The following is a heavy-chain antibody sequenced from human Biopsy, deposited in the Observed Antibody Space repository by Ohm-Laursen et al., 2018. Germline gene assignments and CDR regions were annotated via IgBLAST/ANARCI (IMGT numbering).Heavy chain of an antibody. Sequence: SQRLSLTWAVFGEALRDYQWGWSGRPPGKGLEWIGQINQAGTTNYNPSLKSRVSISADASKYEFSLRLTSVTAADTAVYLCGNEVHGRDYWGLGAQVTVSS. D-gene: IGHD2-15*01. CDR3: GNEVHGRDY. J-gene: IGHJ4*02. V-gene: IGHV4-34*01. CDR1: GEALRDYQ. CDR2: INQAGTT.